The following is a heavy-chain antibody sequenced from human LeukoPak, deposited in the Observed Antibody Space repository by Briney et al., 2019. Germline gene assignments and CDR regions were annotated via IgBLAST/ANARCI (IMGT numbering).Heavy chain of an antibody. Sequence: PSETLSLTCAVYGGSFSGYYWSWIRQPPGKGLEWIGEINHSGSTNYNPSLKSRVTISVDTSKNQFSLKLSSVTAADTAVYYCARESRVSYYKFDYWGQGTLVSVSS. J-gene: IGHJ4*02. V-gene: IGHV4-34*01. CDR2: INHSGST. CDR3: ARESRVSYYKFDY. CDR1: GGSFSGYY. D-gene: IGHD1-26*01.